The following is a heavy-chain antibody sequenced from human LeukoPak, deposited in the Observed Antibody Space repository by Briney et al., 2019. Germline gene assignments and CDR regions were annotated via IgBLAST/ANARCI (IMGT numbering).Heavy chain of an antibody. J-gene: IGHJ4*02. CDR1: GYTFTDYW. Sequence: GESLKISCSVSGYTFTDYWIGWVRQMPGKGLQWMGIIYPGDSDTRYSPSFQGQVTISADKSISTAYLQWSSLKASDTAMYYCARQVTTGWWFDYWGQGTLVTVSS. D-gene: IGHD4-17*01. V-gene: IGHV5-51*01. CDR3: ARQVTTGWWFDY. CDR2: IYPGDSDT.